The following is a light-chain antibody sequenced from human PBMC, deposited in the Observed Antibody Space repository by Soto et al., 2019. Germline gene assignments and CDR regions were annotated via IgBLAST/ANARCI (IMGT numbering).Light chain of an antibody. CDR3: HQYYSAPLP. CDR1: QSVLSNSNNKNY. CDR2: WAS. V-gene: IGKV4-1*01. Sequence: DIVMTQSPDSLAVSLGERATINCKSSQSVLSNSNNKNYLTWYQQRPGQPPKLLTSWASTRESGVPDRFSGSVSGTDFTLPISSLRAEDVAVYYCHQYYSAPLPCGGGTKVEI. J-gene: IGKJ4*01.